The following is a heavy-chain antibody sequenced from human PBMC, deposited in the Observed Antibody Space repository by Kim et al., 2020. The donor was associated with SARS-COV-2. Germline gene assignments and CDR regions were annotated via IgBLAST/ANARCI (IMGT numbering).Heavy chain of an antibody. D-gene: IGHD6-6*01. J-gene: IGHJ5*02. CDR1: GGSFSGGYF. V-gene: IGHV4-34*01. CDR3: ARRLRASSSFITWLDP. Sequence: SETLSLTCAVYGGSFSGGYFWTWIRQPPGRGLEWIGEVNHLGTTDSNPSLKSRVSISVDTSKSQFSLRLTSVTAADTAIYFCARRLRASSSFITWLDPW. CDR2: VNHLGTT.